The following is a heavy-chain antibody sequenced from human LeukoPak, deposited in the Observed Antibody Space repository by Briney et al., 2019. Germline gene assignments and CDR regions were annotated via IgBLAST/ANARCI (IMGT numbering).Heavy chain of an antibody. Sequence: GGSLRLSCAASGFTFSSYAMSWVRQAPGRGLEWISYISSSSSYTNYADSVKGRFTISRDNAKNSLYLQMNSLRAEDTAVYYCARVVGVGDYWGQGTLVTVSS. CDR1: GFTFSSYA. J-gene: IGHJ4*02. V-gene: IGHV3-11*05. D-gene: IGHD3-10*01. CDR3: ARVVGVGDY. CDR2: ISSSSSYT.